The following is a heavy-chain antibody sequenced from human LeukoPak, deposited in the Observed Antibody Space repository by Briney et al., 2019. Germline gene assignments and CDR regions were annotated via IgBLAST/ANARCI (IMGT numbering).Heavy chain of an antibody. J-gene: IGHJ4*02. D-gene: IGHD3-22*01. CDR1: GYTFTGYY. CDR2: INPNSGGT. Sequence: ASVKVSCKASGYTFTGYYMHWVRQAPGQGLEWMGWINPNSGGTNYAQRFQGRVTMTRDTSISTAYMELSRLRSDDTAVYYCARAGRGPHYYDSSGHELGGYWGQGTLVTVSS. V-gene: IGHV1-2*02. CDR3: ARAGRGPHYYDSSGHELGGY.